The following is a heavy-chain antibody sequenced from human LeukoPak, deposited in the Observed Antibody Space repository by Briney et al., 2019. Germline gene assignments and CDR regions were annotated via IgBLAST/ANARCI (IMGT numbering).Heavy chain of an antibody. CDR1: GYTFTGYY. D-gene: IGHD3-22*01. CDR3: ARGEYYDRSAYCFD. CDR2: INPNSGGT. V-gene: IGHV1-2*02. Sequence: ASVKVSCKASGYTFTGYYMHWVRQAPGQGLEWMGWINPNSGGTNYVQRFQGRVTMTRDTSNSTAYMELSRLRSDDTAVYYCARGEYYDRSAYCFDWGQGTLVTVSS. J-gene: IGHJ4*02.